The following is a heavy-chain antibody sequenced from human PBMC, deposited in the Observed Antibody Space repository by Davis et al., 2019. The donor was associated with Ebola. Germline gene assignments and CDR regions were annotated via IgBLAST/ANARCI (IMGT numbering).Heavy chain of an antibody. CDR1: GYTFTDFH. CDR2: INANSGGT. V-gene: IGHV1-2*02. D-gene: IGHD6-19*01. Sequence: ASVKVSCKASGYTFTDFHIHWLRQAPGQGLEWMGWINANSGGTSYAQRFQDRVTITRDTSISTVFVEMSRLRSDDTAVYYCARVAVTGRGNFHHWGQGTLVTVSS. CDR3: ARVAVTGRGNFHH. J-gene: IGHJ1*01.